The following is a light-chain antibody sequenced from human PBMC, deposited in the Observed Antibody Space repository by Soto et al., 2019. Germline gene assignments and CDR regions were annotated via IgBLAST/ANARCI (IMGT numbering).Light chain of an antibody. CDR2: AVH. Sequence: QSALTQPASVSGSPGQSITISCTGSPSDIGGYEYVSWYQQYPGKAPRLIIYAVHSRPSGVSNRFSGSKSGNTYSLTISGLQAEDEADYHCSSYTHSSTYVFGTGTKLTVL. CDR3: SSYTHSSTYV. J-gene: IGLJ1*01. V-gene: IGLV2-14*03. CDR1: PSDIGGYEY.